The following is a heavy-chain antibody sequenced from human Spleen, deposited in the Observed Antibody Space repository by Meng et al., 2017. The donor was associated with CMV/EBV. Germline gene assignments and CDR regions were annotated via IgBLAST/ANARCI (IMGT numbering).Heavy chain of an antibody. V-gene: IGHV3-66*02. CDR1: GFTVSSNY. J-gene: IGHJ6*02. D-gene: IGHD3-3*01. Sequence: GGSLRLSCAASGFTVSSNYMSWVRQAPGKGLEWVSVIYSGGSTYYADSVKGRFTISRDNSKNTLYLQMNSLRAEDTAVYYCVGFGVAITNGLDVWGQGTTVTVSS. CDR3: VGFGVAITNGLDV. CDR2: IYSGGST.